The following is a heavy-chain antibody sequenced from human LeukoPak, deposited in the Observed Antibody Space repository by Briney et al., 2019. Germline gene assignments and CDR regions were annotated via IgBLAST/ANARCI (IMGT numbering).Heavy chain of an antibody. V-gene: IGHV4-4*07. D-gene: IGHD4-17*01. Sequence: SETLSLTCTVSGCYIGSYYWSWIRQPAGKGLEWIGRIYTSENTDYNPSLKSRVTMSVDMSTSQFSLRLTSVTAADTAVYYCAREGDYGDSSKSFYYMDVWGKGTTVTVSS. CDR1: GCYIGSYY. CDR2: IYTSENT. J-gene: IGHJ6*03. CDR3: AREGDYGDSSKSFYYMDV.